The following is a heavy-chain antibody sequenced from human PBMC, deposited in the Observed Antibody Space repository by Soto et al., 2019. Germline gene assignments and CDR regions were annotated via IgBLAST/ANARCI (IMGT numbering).Heavy chain of an antibody. Sequence: GGSLRLSCAASEFSFSDYWMAWVRQAPGKGLEWVANLDQGGGEKHYVDSVKGRFTISRDNAKNSLYLQMNSLRAEDTALYYCAKDIGLRYFDWLSDDWGQGTLVTVSS. V-gene: IGHV3-7*05. J-gene: IGHJ4*02. CDR2: LDQGGGEK. D-gene: IGHD3-9*01. CDR1: EFSFSDYW. CDR3: AKDIGLRYFDWLSDD.